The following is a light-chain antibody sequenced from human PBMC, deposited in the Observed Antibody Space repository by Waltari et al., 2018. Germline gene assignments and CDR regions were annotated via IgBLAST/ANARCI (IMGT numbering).Light chain of an antibody. Sequence: QSALTQPPSASGSPGQSVTTSCPGTSSDVGAYDYVSWYQHHPGKAPKLLISEVSKRPSGVPDRFPGSRSGNTASLTVSGLQAEDEADYYCSSYAGSNNLVFGGGTKLTVL. V-gene: IGLV2-8*01. CDR3: SSYAGSNNLV. J-gene: IGLJ2*01. CDR1: SSDVGAYDY. CDR2: EVS.